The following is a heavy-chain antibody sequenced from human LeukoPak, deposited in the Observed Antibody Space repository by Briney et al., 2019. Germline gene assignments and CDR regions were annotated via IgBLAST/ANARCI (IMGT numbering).Heavy chain of an antibody. Sequence: GESLKISCKGSGYSFSNYWIGWVRQMPGKGLECMGIIYPGDSDTRYSPSFQGQATISADRSISTAYLQWSSLKASDTAMYYCARHETGPYFDYWGQGTLVTVSS. V-gene: IGHV5-51*01. CDR2: IYPGDSDT. CDR3: ARHETGPYFDY. CDR1: GYSFSNYW. D-gene: IGHD1-1*01. J-gene: IGHJ4*02.